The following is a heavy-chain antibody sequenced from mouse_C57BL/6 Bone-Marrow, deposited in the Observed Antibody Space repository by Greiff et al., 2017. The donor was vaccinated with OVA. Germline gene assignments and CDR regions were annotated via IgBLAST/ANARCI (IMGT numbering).Heavy chain of an antibody. CDR3: AREYYYFYCYFDV. D-gene: IGHD1-1*01. CDR1: GYTFTSYW. Sequence: QVQLQQPGAELVKPGASVKLSCKASGYTFTSYWMHWVKQRPGQGLEWIGMIHPNSGSTNYNEKFKSKATLTVDKSSSTAYMQLSSLTSEDSAGYDCAREYYYFYCYFDVWGTGTTVTVTS. J-gene: IGHJ1*03. CDR2: IHPNSGST. V-gene: IGHV1-64*01.